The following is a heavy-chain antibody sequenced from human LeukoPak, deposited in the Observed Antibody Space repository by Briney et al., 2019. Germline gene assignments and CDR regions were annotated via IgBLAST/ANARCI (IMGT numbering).Heavy chain of an antibody. CDR2: ISDSGGST. J-gene: IGHJ4*02. CDR3: AQGSLGYCSGARCYPFDY. D-gene: IGHD2-2*01. CDR1: GFTFSSYA. Sequence: GGSLRLSCAASGFTFSSYAMSWVRQAPGKGLEWVSAISDSGGSTYYADSVKGRFTISRDNSKNTLYLQMNSLRTEDTAVYYCAQGSLGYCSGARCYPFDYWGQGTLVTVSS. V-gene: IGHV3-23*01.